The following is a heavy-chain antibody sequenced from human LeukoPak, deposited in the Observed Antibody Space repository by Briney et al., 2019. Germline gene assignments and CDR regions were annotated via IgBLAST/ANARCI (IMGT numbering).Heavy chain of an antibody. J-gene: IGHJ6*02. V-gene: IGHV3-20*04. D-gene: IGHD3-9*01. Sequence: GGSLRLSCAASGFTFDDYAMSWVRQAPGKGLEWVSGMNWNGGGTAYADSVKGRFTISRDNAKNSLYLQMNSLRAEDTAVYYCARDPDYDILTGYYGMDVWGQGTTVTVSS. CDR2: MNWNGGGT. CDR3: ARDPDYDILTGYYGMDV. CDR1: GFTFDDYA.